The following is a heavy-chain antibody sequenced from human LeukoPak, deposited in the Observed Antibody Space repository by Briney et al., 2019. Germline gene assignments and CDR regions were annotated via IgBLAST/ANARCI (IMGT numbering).Heavy chain of an antibody. Sequence: PGGSLRLSCVASGFTFSSYSMNWVRQAPGKGLEWVSSISSSSSYIYYADSVKGRFTISRDNAKNSLYLQMNSLRAEDTAVYYCARTVTTFRDYYYYGMDVWGQGTTVTVSS. CDR1: GFTFSSYS. CDR3: ARTVTTFRDYYYYGMDV. D-gene: IGHD4-17*01. J-gene: IGHJ6*02. CDR2: ISSSSSYI. V-gene: IGHV3-21*01.